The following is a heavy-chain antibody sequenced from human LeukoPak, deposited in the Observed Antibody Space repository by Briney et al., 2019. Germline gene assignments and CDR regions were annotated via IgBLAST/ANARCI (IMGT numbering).Heavy chain of an antibody. CDR2: INWNGGST. D-gene: IGHD5-18*01. J-gene: IGHJ4*02. Sequence: GGSLRLSCAASGFTFDDHGMSWVRQVPGKGLEWVSCINWNGGSTGYADSVKGRFTISRDNAKNSLYLQMNSLRAEDTAVYYCARGPYSYGYATGRFDYWGQGTLVTVSS. V-gene: IGHV3-20*04. CDR3: ARGPYSYGYATGRFDY. CDR1: GFTFDDHG.